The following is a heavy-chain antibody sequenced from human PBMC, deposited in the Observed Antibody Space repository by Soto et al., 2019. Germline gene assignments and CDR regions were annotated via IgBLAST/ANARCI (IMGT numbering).Heavy chain of an antibody. CDR1: GGSIRNYY. D-gene: IGHD3-22*01. Sequence: ASETLSLTCTVSGGSIRNYYWSWIRQPPGKGLEWIGYIYYTGSTNYNPSLKSRVTISLDTSKNRFSLKLSSVTAADTAVFYCARSYYYETTGYYPLDYWGQGTLVTVS. CDR2: IYYTGST. J-gene: IGHJ4*02. V-gene: IGHV4-59*01. CDR3: ARSYYYETTGYYPLDY.